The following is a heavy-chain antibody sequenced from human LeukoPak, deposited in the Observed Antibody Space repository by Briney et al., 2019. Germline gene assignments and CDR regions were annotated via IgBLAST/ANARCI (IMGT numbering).Heavy chain of an antibody. V-gene: IGHV1-2*02. J-gene: IGHJ4*02. Sequence: ASVKVSCKASGYTFTGYYMHWVRQAPGQGLEWMGWINPNSGDTNYAQKFQGRVTVTRDTSISTVYMELSRLRFDDTAVYYCARVGSSGWYVHPTLDYWGQGTLVTVSS. D-gene: IGHD6-19*01. CDR2: INPNSGDT. CDR1: GYTFTGYY. CDR3: ARVGSSGWYVHPTLDY.